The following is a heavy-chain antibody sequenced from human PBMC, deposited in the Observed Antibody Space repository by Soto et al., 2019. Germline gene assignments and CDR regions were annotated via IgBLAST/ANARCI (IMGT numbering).Heavy chain of an antibody. CDR1: GCTFTNYG. CDR3: ARGVGSGSYYNQYNWFDP. V-gene: IGHV1-18*01. Sequence: QVQLVQSGAEVKKPGASVKVSCKASGCTFTNYGISWVRQAPGQGLEWMGWISAYNGNTKYAQKLQGRVTMTTDTSTSTAYMELRSLRSDDTAVYYCARGVGSGSYYNQYNWFDPWGQGTLVTVSS. D-gene: IGHD3-10*01. J-gene: IGHJ5*02. CDR2: ISAYNGNT.